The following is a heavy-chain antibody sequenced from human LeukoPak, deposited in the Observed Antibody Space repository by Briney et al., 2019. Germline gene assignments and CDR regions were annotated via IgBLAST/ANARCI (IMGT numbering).Heavy chain of an antibody. V-gene: IGHV4-39*07. CDR1: GGSISSSSYY. CDR2: IYYSGST. CDR3: ARGLTMIVVVRSSGAFDI. J-gene: IGHJ3*02. Sequence: SETLSLTCTVSGGSISSSSYYWGWIRQPPGKGLEWIGSIYYSGSTYYNPSLKSRVTISVDTSKNQFSLKLSSVTAADTAVYYCARGLTMIVVVRSSGAFDIWGQGTMVTVSS. D-gene: IGHD3-22*01.